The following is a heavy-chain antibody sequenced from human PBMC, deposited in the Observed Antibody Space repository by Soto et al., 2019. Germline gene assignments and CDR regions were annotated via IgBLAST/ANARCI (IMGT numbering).Heavy chain of an antibody. CDR2: IYYSGNT. CDR3: AREPLD. V-gene: IGHV4-31*03. Sequence: PSETLSLTCTVSGGSISSSSYYWSWIRQHPGKGLEWIGYIYYSGNTYYNPSLKSRVTISVDTSKNQFSLKVSSVTAADTAVYYCAREPLDWGQGTLVTVSS. J-gene: IGHJ4*02. CDR1: GGSISSSSYY.